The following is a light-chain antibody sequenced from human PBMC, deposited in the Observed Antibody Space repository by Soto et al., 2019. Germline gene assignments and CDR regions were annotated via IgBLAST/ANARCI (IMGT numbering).Light chain of an antibody. CDR1: QSVSSY. J-gene: IGKJ4*01. V-gene: IGKV3-11*01. Sequence: EIVLTQSPATLSLSPGERATLSCRASQSVSSYLAWYQQKPGQAPRLLIYDASNRTTGIPARFSGSGSGTDFTLTISSLEPEDFAVYYCQHRSNWPLTFGGGTKVEIK. CDR3: QHRSNWPLT. CDR2: DAS.